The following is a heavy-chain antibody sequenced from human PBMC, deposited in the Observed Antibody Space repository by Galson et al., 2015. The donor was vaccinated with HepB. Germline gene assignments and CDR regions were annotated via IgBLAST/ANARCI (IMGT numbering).Heavy chain of an antibody. CDR3: VRGYTIIRWFGSSDY. D-gene: IGHD3-10*01. CDR2: INPHSGDT. CDR1: GYTFTDYY. Sequence: SVKVSCKASGYTFTDYYMHWVRQAPGQGLEWMGWINPHSGDTNFAPKFQGRVTMTRDTSISTAYMDLIRLRSDDTAVFYCVRGYTIIRWFGSSDYWGQGTLVTVSS. J-gene: IGHJ4*02. V-gene: IGHV1-2*02.